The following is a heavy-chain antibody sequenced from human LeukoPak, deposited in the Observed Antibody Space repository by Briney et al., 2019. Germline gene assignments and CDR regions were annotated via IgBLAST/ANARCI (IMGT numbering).Heavy chain of an antibody. V-gene: IGHV3-23*01. D-gene: IGHD3-10*01. CDR3: AKGGYYGPRYFDL. Sequence: GVSLRLSCAASGYTFSSYAVTWVRQAPGKGQEWVSAISGTGGSTFYADSVKGRFTISRDNSKNTLYLQMNSLRADDTAVYYCAKGGYYGPRYFDLWSRGTLVTVSS. CDR1: GYTFSSYA. J-gene: IGHJ2*01. CDR2: ISGTGGST.